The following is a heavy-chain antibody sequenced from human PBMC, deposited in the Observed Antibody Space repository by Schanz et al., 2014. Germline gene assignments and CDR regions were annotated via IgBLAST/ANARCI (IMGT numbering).Heavy chain of an antibody. D-gene: IGHD3-10*01. V-gene: IGHV3-48*01. CDR1: GFDFNSYS. CDR2: IATSSSTR. J-gene: IGHJ1*01. CDR3: ASGVHVSSLQKGLQF. Sequence: ESGGGLVPPGGSLRLSCEASGFDFNSYSMNWVRQVPGKGLEWLSYIATSSSTRHYADSVKGRVTISRDNAKNSVSLQMRRLRVEDTAVYYCASGVHVSSLQKGLQFWGRGTLVIVSS.